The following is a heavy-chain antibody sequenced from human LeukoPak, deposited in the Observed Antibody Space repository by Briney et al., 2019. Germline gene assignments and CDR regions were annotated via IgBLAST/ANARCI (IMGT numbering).Heavy chain of an antibody. CDR1: GFTFSSYA. D-gene: IGHD3-22*01. Sequence: GALGLSCARSGFTFSSYAMSWVRQAPGKGLDWVPVFSGSGGSTYYADSVKGRFTISRDQTKNTQYLEMNSLRAEDTAVYYCAKDRQYYHDTSGYYGDWGQGTLVTVSS. J-gene: IGHJ4*02. V-gene: IGHV3-23*01. CDR2: FSGSGGST. CDR3: AKDRQYYHDTSGYYGD.